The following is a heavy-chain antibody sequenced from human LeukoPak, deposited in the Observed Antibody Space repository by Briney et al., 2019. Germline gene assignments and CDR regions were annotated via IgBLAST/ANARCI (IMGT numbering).Heavy chain of an antibody. CDR2: IRYDGSNK. J-gene: IGHJ3*02. Sequence: GGSLRLSCAASGFTFSSYGMHWVRQAPGKGLEWVAFIRYDGSNKYYADSVKGRFTISRDNSKNTLYLQMNSLRAEDTAVYYCARVLRFLEWAAGAFDIWGQGTMVTVSS. V-gene: IGHV3-30*02. CDR1: GFTFSSYG. CDR3: ARVLRFLEWAAGAFDI. D-gene: IGHD3-3*01.